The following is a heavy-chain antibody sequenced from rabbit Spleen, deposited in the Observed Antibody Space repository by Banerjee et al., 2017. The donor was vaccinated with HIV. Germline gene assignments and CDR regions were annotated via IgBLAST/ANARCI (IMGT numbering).Heavy chain of an antibody. CDR1: GFTLSSHY. D-gene: IGHD4-1*01. CDR2: IYSGDT. J-gene: IGHJ4*01. Sequence: QEQLEESGGGLVKPEGSLTLTCKASGFTLSSHYISWVRQAPGKGLEWIACIYSGDTRYATWAKGRFTISKASSTTVTLQLNSLTAADTATYFCARDGSARGADLDLWGPGTLVTVS. CDR3: ARDGSARGADLDL. V-gene: IGHV1S45*01.